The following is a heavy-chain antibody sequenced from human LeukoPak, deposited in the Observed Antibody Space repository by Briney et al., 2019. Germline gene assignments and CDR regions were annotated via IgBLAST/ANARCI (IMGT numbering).Heavy chain of an antibody. V-gene: IGHV3-33*01. CDR3: ARDGDYDILTGYYDY. D-gene: IGHD3-9*01. CDR1: GFTFSRSG. CDR2: MWYDGSNT. J-gene: IGHJ4*02. Sequence: PGGSLRLSCAASGFTFSRSGIHWVRQAPGKGLEWVAVMWYDGSNTYYADSVKGRFTISRDNSKNALYLQMNSLRAEDTAVYYCARDGDYDILTGYYDYWGQGTLVTVSS.